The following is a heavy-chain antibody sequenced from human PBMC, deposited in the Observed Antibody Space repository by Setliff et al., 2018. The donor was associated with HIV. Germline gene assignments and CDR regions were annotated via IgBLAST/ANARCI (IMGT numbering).Heavy chain of an antibody. CDR1: GGSISSYY. V-gene: IGHV4-59*12. D-gene: IGHD6-19*01. CDR3: ARDNEQMAVPGAVFDY. CDR2: ISYSGNT. Sequence: SETLSLTCTVSGGSISSYYWSWIRQPPGKGLEWIGYISYSGNTYYNPSLKRRVTISVDTSKNQFSLKLDSVTAADTAVYYCARDNEQMAVPGAVFDYWGQGTLVTVSS. J-gene: IGHJ4*02.